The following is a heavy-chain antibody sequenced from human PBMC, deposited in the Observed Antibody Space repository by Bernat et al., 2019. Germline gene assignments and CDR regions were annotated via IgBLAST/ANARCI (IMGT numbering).Heavy chain of an antibody. V-gene: IGHV3-33*01. Sequence: QVQLVESGGGVVQPGRSLRLSCAASGFTFSSYGMHWVRQAPGKGLEWVAVIWYDGSNKYYADSVKGRFTISRDNSKNTLYLQMNSLRAEDTAVYYCARELGYCSGGSCSGGRIIKNYFDYWGQGTLVTVSS. D-gene: IGHD2-15*01. CDR1: GFTFSSYG. J-gene: IGHJ4*02. CDR3: ARELGYCSGGSCSGGRIIKNYFDY. CDR2: IWYDGSNK.